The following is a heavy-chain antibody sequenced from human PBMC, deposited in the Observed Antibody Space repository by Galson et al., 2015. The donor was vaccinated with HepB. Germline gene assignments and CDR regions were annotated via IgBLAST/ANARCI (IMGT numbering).Heavy chain of an antibody. CDR3: AKPVAVPGTHGY. V-gene: IGHV3-30*18. Sequence: SLRLSCAASGFSFSTYGMHWVRQTPGKGLEWVAVISYDGNKKQYADSVKGRFTISRDNSKSTVYLQMNSLRAEDTAVYYCAKPVAVPGTHGYWAQGTLVTVSS. J-gene: IGHJ4*02. CDR1: GFSFSTYG. CDR2: ISYDGNKK. D-gene: IGHD6-19*01.